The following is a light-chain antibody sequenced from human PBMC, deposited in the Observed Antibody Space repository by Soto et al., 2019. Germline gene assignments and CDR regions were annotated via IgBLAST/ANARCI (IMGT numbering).Light chain of an antibody. CDR2: AES. CDR1: HGISSW. V-gene: IGKV1-12*01. CDR3: QKASSFPLT. Sequence: DIQMTQSPSTLSASVGDIVTITCRASHGISSWLGWYQQKPGQAPKILIFAESSLQSGVPQRFSGSESGTELNLTISRLQPEDVATYYCQKASSFPLTFGGGTKVDIK. J-gene: IGKJ4*01.